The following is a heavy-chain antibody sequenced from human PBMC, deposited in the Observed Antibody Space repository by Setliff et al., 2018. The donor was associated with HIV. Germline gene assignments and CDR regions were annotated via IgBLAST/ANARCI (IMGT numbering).Heavy chain of an antibody. CDR2: IYTSGNT. J-gene: IGHJ4*02. D-gene: IGHD5-12*01. CDR1: GGSISSYY. Sequence: SETLSLTCTVSGGSISSYYWSWIRQPAGKGLEWIGRIYTSGNTNYNPSLKSLKSRVTMSVDTSKNQFSLKLRSVTAADTAVYYCARRRDGYNSAPWRNDYWGQGTLVTVSS. V-gene: IGHV4-4*07. CDR3: ARRRDGYNSAPWRNDY.